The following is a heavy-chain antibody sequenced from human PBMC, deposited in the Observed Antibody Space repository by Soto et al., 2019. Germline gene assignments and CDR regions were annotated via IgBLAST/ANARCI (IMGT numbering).Heavy chain of an antibody. CDR1: GFTVSSNY. D-gene: IGHD3-22*01. V-gene: IGHV3-53*01. J-gene: IGHJ4*02. CDR2: IYSGGST. Sequence: EVQLVESGGGLIQPGGSLRLSCAASGFTVSSNYMSWVRQAPGKGLEWVSVIYSGGSTYYADSVKGRFTISRDNSKNTLYLQRTSLRSEDTAGYYCARVLYYYDSSGYSYYFDYWGQGTLVTVSS. CDR3: ARVLYYYDSSGYSYYFDY.